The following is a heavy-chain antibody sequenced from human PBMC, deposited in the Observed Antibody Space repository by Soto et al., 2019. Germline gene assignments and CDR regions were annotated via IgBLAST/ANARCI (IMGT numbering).Heavy chain of an antibody. CDR2: INAGNGNT. CDR3: ARDYAFGYYDSSGYPGDY. J-gene: IGHJ4*02. Sequence: QVQLVQSGAEVKKPGASVKVSCKASGYTFTSYAMHWVRQAPGQRLEWMGWINAGNGNTKYSQKFQGRVTITRDTSASTAYMELSSLRSEDTAVYYCARDYAFGYYDSSGYPGDYWGQGTLVTVSS. CDR1: GYTFTSYA. V-gene: IGHV1-3*01. D-gene: IGHD3-22*01.